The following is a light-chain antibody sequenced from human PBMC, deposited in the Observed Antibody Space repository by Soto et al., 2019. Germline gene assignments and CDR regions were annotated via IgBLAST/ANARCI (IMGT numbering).Light chain of an antibody. CDR2: AAA. CDR3: QQTSSAPFT. V-gene: IGKV1-39*01. CDR1: QDINTH. Sequence: DIQMTQSPYSLSAAVGDRVTIACRTSQDINTHLNWHQQKPGKAPTLLIFAAASLQSGVPSRFSGGGSRTDFTLTITSLQPEDFATYYCQQTSSAPFTFGPGTKVDI. J-gene: IGKJ3*01.